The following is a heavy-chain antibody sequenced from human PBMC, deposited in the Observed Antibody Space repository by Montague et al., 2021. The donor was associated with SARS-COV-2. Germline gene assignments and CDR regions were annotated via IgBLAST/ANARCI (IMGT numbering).Heavy chain of an antibody. J-gene: IGHJ5*02. CDR2: IYYSGST. CDR1: GGSISSYY. Sequence: SETLSLTCTVSGGSISSYYWSWIRQPPGKGLEWIGYIYYSGSTNYNPALKSRVTISVGTSKNQFSLKLSSVTAADTAVYYCARGGDMNWFDPWGQGNLVTVSS. CDR3: ARGGDMNWFDP. V-gene: IGHV4-59*01. D-gene: IGHD2-21*01.